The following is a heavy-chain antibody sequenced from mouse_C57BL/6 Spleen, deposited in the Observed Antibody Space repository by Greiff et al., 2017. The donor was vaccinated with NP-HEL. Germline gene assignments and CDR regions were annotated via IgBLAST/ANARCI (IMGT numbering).Heavy chain of an antibody. J-gene: IGHJ4*01. D-gene: IGHD3-2*02. CDR1: GYAFSSYW. V-gene: IGHV1-80*01. Sequence: QVQLQQSGAELVKPGASVKISCKASGYAFSSYWMNWVKQRPGKGLEWIGQIYPGDGDTNYHGKFKGKATLTADNSSRTAYMQLSSLTSEDSAVYFCARHQAPYAMDYWGQGTSVTVSS. CDR3: ARHQAPYAMDY. CDR2: IYPGDGDT.